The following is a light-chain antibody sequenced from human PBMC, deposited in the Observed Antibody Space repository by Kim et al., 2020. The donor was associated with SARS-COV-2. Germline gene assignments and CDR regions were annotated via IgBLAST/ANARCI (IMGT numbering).Light chain of an antibody. J-gene: IGLJ2*01. Sequence: ASVKLTCTLSSGHSSYAIAWHQQQPEKGPRYLMKVNSDGSHSKGDGIPDRFSRSSSGAERYVTISSLQSEDEAEYYCQTWDTGIRVFGGGTKLTVL. CDR2: VNSDGSH. CDR1: SGHSSYA. CDR3: QTWDTGIRV. V-gene: IGLV4-69*01.